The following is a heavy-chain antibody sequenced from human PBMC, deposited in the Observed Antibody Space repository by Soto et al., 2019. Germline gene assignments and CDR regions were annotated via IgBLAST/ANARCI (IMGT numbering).Heavy chain of an antibody. CDR3: SKDKYVYNRAFLGMGF. Sequence: PVGSLRLSCVASGFTFHDYTMHWVRQSPGKCLEWVSGISWNSDPKGYADSVKGRFTISRDNAKKSLYLQMNSLRTEDTALYYCSKDKYVYNRAFLGMGFWGQGTTVTVSS. CDR1: GFTFHDYT. J-gene: IGHJ6*02. CDR2: ISWNSDPK. V-gene: IGHV3-9*01. D-gene: IGHD1-1*01.